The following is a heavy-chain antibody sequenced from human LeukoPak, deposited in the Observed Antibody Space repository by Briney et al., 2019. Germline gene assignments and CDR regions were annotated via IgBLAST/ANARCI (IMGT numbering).Heavy chain of an antibody. V-gene: IGHV4-59*01. CDR2: IDNTEST. Sequence: GSLRLSCAASGFTFSNYWMSWVRQAPGKGLEWIGYIDNTESTNYNPSLKSRVTISVDKSKNHFSLKLSSVTAADTAVYYCARMTYDPHGVDVWGKGTTVTVSS. CDR1: GFTFSNYW. CDR3: ARMTYDPHGVDV. J-gene: IGHJ6*04. D-gene: IGHD5-12*01.